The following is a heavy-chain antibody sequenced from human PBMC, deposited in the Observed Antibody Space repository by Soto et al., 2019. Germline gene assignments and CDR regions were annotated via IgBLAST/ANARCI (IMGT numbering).Heavy chain of an antibody. CDR1: GFTFSSYA. Sequence: PGGSLRLSCAASGFTFSSYAMHWVRQAPGKGLEWVAVISYDGSNKYYADSVKGRFTISRDNSKNTLYLQMNSLRAEDTAVYYCARVGAYDFWSGYYFGAQDYYCYGMDVWGQGTTVTVSS. V-gene: IGHV3-30-3*01. D-gene: IGHD3-3*01. J-gene: IGHJ6*02. CDR2: ISYDGSNK. CDR3: ARVGAYDFWSGYYFGAQDYYCYGMDV.